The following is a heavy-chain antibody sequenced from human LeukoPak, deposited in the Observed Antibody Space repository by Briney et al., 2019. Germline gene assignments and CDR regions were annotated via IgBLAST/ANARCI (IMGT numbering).Heavy chain of an antibody. CDR3: ARGSYYVRWRACDI. Sequence: GASVKVSCKASGYTFTGYYMHWVRQAPGQGLEWMGLINPNTGGTNYAQRFQGRVTMTRDTSTSTVYMELSSLRSEDTAVYYCARGSYYVRWRACDIWGQGTMVTVSS. V-gene: IGHV1-2*02. CDR2: INPNTGGT. J-gene: IGHJ3*02. CDR1: GYTFTGYY. D-gene: IGHD1-26*01.